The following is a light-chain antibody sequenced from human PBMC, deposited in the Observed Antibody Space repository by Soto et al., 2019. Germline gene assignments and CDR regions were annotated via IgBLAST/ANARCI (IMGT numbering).Light chain of an antibody. Sequence: QSALTQPPSVSGSPGQSVTISCTGTSIDVGGYNYVSWYQQPPAKAPKLMLYDVSKRPSGVPDRSSGSKSGNTASLTISGLQTEDEADYYCSSYAGRYTYVFGTGTKVTVL. CDR2: DVS. CDR3: SSYAGRYTYV. J-gene: IGLJ1*01. CDR1: SIDVGGYNY. V-gene: IGLV2-11*01.